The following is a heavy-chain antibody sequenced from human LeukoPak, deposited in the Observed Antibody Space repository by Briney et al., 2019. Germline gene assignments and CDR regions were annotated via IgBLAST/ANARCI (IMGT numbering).Heavy chain of an antibody. D-gene: IGHD3-10*01. CDR1: GGTFSSYA. V-gene: IGHV1-69*05. CDR2: IIPIFGTA. J-gene: IGHJ4*02. Sequence: GASVKVSCKASGGTFSSYAISWVRQAPGQGLEWMGGIIPIFGTANYTQKFQGRVTITTDESTSAAYMELSSLRSEDTAVYYCARDQPSGSQENWGQGTLVTVSS. CDR3: ARDQPSGSQEN.